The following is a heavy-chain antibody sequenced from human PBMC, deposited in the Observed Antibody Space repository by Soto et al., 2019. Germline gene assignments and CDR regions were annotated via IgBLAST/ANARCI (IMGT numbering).Heavy chain of an antibody. Sequence: EVQLLESGGGLVKPGGSLRLSCAASGFTLSKYAMSWVRLAPGKGLEWVSSISANGGITDYADSVKGRFTISRDNFQNILSLQMDSLRGDDTALYFCAKDKYTDSVRKVWFFDYWGRGTLVTVSS. CDR2: ISANGGIT. CDR3: AKDKYTDSVRKVWFFDY. J-gene: IGHJ2*01. D-gene: IGHD2-15*01. CDR1: GFTLSKYA. V-gene: IGHV3-23*01.